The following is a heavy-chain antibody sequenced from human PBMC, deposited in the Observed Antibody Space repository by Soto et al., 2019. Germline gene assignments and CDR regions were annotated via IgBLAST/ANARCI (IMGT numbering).Heavy chain of an antibody. J-gene: IGHJ3*02. CDR3: AKEVSDSVVVVAPLDAFDI. D-gene: IGHD2-15*01. CDR2: ISGRGGNT. CDR1: GFTFSSYA. V-gene: IGHV3-23*01. Sequence: EVQLLESGGGLVQPGGSLRLSCAASGFTFSSYAMSWVRQAPGKGLEWVSVISGRGGNTYYADSVKGRFTISRDNSKNTLYLQIHSLRAEDTAVYYCAKEVSDSVVVVAPLDAFDIWGQGTMVTVSS.